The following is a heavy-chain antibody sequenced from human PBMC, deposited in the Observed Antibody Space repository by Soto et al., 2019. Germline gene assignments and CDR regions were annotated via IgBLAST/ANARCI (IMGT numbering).Heavy chain of an antibody. V-gene: IGHV1-18*01. Sequence: QVQLVQSGAEVKKPGASVKVSCKASGYSFTTYGIAWVRQAPGQGLEWMGWISTYNGDTDYAQNLQGRVIMTTDTSPTTAKMELRSLSSDATAVYYCAREGSRPYYYYGMDVWGQGTTVSVSS. CDR1: GYSFTTYG. CDR3: AREGSRPYYYYGMDV. CDR2: ISTYNGDT. J-gene: IGHJ6*02. D-gene: IGHD2-15*01.